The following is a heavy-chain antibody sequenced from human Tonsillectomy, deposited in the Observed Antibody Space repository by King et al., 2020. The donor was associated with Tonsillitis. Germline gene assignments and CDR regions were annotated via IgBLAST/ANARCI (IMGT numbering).Heavy chain of an antibody. D-gene: IGHD5-12*01. CDR3: AKDGGYDPTSGDMDV. J-gene: IGHJ6*02. Sequence: QLVQSGGGLVQPGRSLRLSCEASGFTFDDYGMHWVRQAPGKGLEWVSGICWNNCIIGYADSVKGRFTISRDNSKNSLYLQMNSLRAEDTALYYCAKDGGYDPTSGDMDVWGQGTTVTVSS. CDR1: GFTFDDYG. CDR2: ICWNNCII. V-gene: IGHV3-9*01.